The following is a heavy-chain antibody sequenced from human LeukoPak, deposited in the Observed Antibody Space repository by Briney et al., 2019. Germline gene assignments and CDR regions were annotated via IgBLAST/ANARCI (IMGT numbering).Heavy chain of an antibody. V-gene: IGHV3-30*03. J-gene: IGHJ3*02. D-gene: IGHD3-22*01. CDR3: AGVIYYTSDAFDI. CDR1: GFTFSSYG. CDR2: ISYDGSNK. Sequence: GRSLRLSCAASGFTFSSYGMHWVRQAPGKGLEWVAVISYDGSNKYYADSVKGRFTISRDNAKNTLYLQMNSLRVEDTAVYYCAGVIYYTSDAFDIWGRGTMVTVSS.